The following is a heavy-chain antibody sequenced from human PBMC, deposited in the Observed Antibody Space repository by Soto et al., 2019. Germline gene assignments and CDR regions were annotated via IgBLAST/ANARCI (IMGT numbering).Heavy chain of an antibody. J-gene: IGHJ5*02. Sequence: EVQLVESGGGLVKPGGSLRLSCAASGFTVSSNYMSWVRQAPGKGLEWVAGIYSGGSTYYADSVKGRFTISRHNSKNTLYLQMNSLRAEDTAVYYCAREGGHGWFDTWGQGTLVTVSS. CDR3: AREGGHGWFDT. CDR1: GFTVSSNY. CDR2: IYSGGST. V-gene: IGHV3-53*04.